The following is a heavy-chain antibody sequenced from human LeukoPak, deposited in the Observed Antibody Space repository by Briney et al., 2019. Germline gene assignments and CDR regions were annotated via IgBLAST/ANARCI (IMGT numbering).Heavy chain of an antibody. CDR2: INHSGST. CDR1: GGSFSGYY. CDR3: ARWPAYYDILTGAVNWFDP. V-gene: IGHV4-34*01. J-gene: IGHJ5*02. D-gene: IGHD3-9*01. Sequence: SETLSLTCAVYGGSFSGYYWSWIRQPPGKGLEWIGEINHSGSTNYNPSLKSRVTISVDTSKNQFSLKLSSVTAADTAVYYCARWPAYYDILTGAVNWFDPWGQGTLVTVSS.